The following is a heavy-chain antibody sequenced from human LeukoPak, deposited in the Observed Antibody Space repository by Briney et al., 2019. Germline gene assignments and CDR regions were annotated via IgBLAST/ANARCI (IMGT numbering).Heavy chain of an antibody. CDR2: INTNNGVT. Sequence: ASVKVSCRASGLTFTGVNYIHWVRQAPGQGPEWMGWINTNNGVTDYARRFQGRVTMTWDTSISTAYMELYRLTSDDMAMYYCTKDRLSKWFDPWGQGTLVTVSS. D-gene: IGHD5-12*01. CDR1: GLTFTGVNY. CDR3: TKDRLSKWFDP. V-gene: IGHV1-2*02. J-gene: IGHJ5*02.